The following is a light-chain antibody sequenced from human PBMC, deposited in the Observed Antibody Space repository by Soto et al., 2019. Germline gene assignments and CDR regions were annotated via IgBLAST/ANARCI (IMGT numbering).Light chain of an antibody. Sequence: EIVMTQSPATLSVSPGERATLSCRASQSASGNLAWYQQKPGQAPRLLIYGASTRATGIPARFSGSGSGTDFTLTISSLQSEDFALYYCQQYNNWPPTFGQGTRLEIK. J-gene: IGKJ5*01. V-gene: IGKV3-15*01. CDR3: QQYNNWPPT. CDR2: GAS. CDR1: QSASGN.